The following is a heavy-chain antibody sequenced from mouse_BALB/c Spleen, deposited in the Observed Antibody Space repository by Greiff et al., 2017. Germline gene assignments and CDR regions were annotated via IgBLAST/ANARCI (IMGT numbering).Heavy chain of an antibody. CDR1: GYTFTSYW. V-gene: IGHV1-69*02. CDR3: ARPLYGNGAFDY. Sequence: VQLQQSGAELVKPGASVKLSCKASGYTFTSYWMHWVKQRPGQGLEWIGEIDPSDSYTNYNQKFKGKATLTVDKSSSTAYMQLSSLTSEDSAVYYCARPLYGNGAFDYWGQGTTLTVSS. D-gene: IGHD2-1*01. J-gene: IGHJ2*01. CDR2: IDPSDSYT.